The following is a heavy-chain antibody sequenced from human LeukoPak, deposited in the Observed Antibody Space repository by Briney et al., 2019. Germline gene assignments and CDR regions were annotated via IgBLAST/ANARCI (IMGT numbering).Heavy chain of an antibody. CDR3: ARATVTTSQLPDY. V-gene: IGHV3-21*01. D-gene: IGHD4-17*01. CDR2: ISSSSSYI. CDR1: GFTFSSYS. Sequence: KAGGSLRLSCAASGFTFSSYSMNWVRQAPGKGLEWVSSISSSSSYIYYADSVKGRFTISRDNAKNSLYLQMNSLRAEDTAVCYCARATVTTSQLPDYWGQGTLVTVSS. J-gene: IGHJ4*02.